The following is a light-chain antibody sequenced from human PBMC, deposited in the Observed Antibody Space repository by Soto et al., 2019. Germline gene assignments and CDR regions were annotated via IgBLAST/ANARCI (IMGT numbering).Light chain of an antibody. J-gene: IGLJ7*01. V-gene: IGLV1-44*01. CDR3: AAWDDSLNGAV. Sequence: QSVLTQPPSASGTPGQRVTISCSGSSSNIGSNIVNWYQQLPGTAPKLLIYGDNQRPSGVPDRFSGSKSGTSASLAIRGLQSEDEAVYYCAAWDDSLNGAVFGGGTQLTVL. CDR1: SSNIGSNI. CDR2: GDN.